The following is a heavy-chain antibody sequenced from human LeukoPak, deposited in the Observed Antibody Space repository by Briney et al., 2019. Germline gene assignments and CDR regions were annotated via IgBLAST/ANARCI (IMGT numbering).Heavy chain of an antibody. CDR3: ARWAGSRGSYSGN. Sequence: ASVKVSCKASGYTFTTFGIGRVRQAPGQGLEWMGWINTYNGNTNYAQKFQGRVTVTTDTSTNTAYMELRSLRSDDTAVYYCARWAGSRGSYSGNWGQGTLVTVSS. V-gene: IGHV1-18*01. CDR1: GYTFTTFG. D-gene: IGHD1-26*01. CDR2: INTYNGNT. J-gene: IGHJ4*02.